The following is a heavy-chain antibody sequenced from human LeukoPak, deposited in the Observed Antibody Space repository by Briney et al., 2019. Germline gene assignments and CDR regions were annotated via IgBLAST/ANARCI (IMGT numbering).Heavy chain of an antibody. CDR2: IYYSGST. Sequence: PSETLSLTCTVSGGSISSSSYYWGWIRQPPGKGLEWLGSIYYSGSTYYNPSLKSRVTISVDTYKKQFSRKLSSVTAADTAVYYCARSPTWLGDAFDIWGQGTMVTVSS. CDR3: ARSPTWLGDAFDI. CDR1: GGSISSSSYY. V-gene: IGHV4-39*01. J-gene: IGHJ3*02. D-gene: IGHD6-19*01.